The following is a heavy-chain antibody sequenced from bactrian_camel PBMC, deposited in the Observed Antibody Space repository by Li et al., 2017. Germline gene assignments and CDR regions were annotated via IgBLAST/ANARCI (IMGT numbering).Heavy chain of an antibody. J-gene: IGHJ4*01. V-gene: IGHV3S53*01. CDR2: IDNLSTT. Sequence: QVQLVESGGGSVQSGGSLRLSCVTSGYTNSVNSKGWFRQAPGKQREGVARIDNLSTTTYADAVKGRFTISQDNRKNMLYLQMDSLKPEDTAMYYCAAALGGQGTQVTVS. CDR1: GYTNSVNS. CDR3: AAAL.